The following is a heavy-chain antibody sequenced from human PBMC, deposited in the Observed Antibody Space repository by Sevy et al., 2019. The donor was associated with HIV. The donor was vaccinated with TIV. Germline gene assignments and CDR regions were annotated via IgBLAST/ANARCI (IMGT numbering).Heavy chain of an antibody. CDR3: ARAGRLRLGELSSGPDY. V-gene: IGHV3-30*03. CDR2: ISYDGNK. D-gene: IGHD3-16*02. Sequence: GGSLRLSCTASAFNFNTYGMHWVRQAPGKGLEWLAIISYDGNKYYADSVEGRFTISRDNSRNTLYLEMNSLKSEDTAVFHCARAGRLRLGELSSGPDYWGPGTLVTVSS. CDR1: AFNFNTYG. J-gene: IGHJ4*02.